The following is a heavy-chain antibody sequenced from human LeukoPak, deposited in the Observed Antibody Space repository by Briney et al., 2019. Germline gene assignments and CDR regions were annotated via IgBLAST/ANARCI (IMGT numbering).Heavy chain of an antibody. J-gene: IGHJ4*02. CDR1: GGSISSSSYY. Sequence: PSETLSLTCTVSGGSISSSSYYWGWIRQPPGKGLEWLGSIYYSGRTYYNPSLKSRVTISVDTSKNQFSLNLYSVTAADTAVFYCARSYYYDYRQIDYWGQGTLVTVSS. D-gene: IGHD3-22*01. CDR3: ARSYYYDYRQIDY. V-gene: IGHV4-39*01. CDR2: IYYSGRT.